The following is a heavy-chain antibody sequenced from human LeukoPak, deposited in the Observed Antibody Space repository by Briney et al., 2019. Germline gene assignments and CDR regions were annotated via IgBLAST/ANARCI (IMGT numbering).Heavy chain of an antibody. Sequence: ASVKVSCKASGGTFSSYAISWVRQAPGQGLEWMGRIIPILGIANYAQKFQGRVTITADKSTSTAYMELSSLRSEDTAVYYCAREGTGDESALGDYWGQGTLSPSPQ. V-gene: IGHV1-69*04. CDR2: IIPILGIA. J-gene: IGHJ4*02. CDR1: GGTFSSYA. D-gene: IGHD7-27*01. CDR3: AREGTGDESALGDY.